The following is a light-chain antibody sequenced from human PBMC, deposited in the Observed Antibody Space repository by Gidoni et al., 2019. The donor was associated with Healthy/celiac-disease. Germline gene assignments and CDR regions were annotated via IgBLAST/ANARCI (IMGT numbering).Light chain of an antibody. Sequence: EIVLTQSPATLSLSPGERATLSCMASQSVSSYLAWYQQKPGQAPRLLSYDAANRATGIPARFSGSGSGTDFTLTISSLEPEDFAVYYCQQRSNWPPWTFGQGTKVEIK. CDR1: QSVSSY. J-gene: IGKJ1*01. CDR3: QQRSNWPPWT. V-gene: IGKV3-11*01. CDR2: DAA.